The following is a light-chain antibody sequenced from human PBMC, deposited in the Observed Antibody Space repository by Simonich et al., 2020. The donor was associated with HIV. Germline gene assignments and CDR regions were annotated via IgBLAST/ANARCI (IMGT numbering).Light chain of an antibody. Sequence: EIVLTQSPGTLSLSPGEKATLSCRASQSVSSNFLAWYQQKPGLAPRLLICGASSRATGIPDRFSGSGSGTDFTLTISSLQPEDFATYYCQQTYSTPRTFGQGTKVEIK. CDR2: GAS. CDR1: QSVSSNF. J-gene: IGKJ1*01. CDR3: QQTYSTPRT. V-gene: IGKV3-20*01.